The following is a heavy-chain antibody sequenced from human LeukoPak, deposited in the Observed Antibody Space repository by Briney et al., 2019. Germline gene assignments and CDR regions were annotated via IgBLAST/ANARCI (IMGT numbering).Heavy chain of an antibody. J-gene: IGHJ5*02. CDR2: VTDSGDA. CDR3: ARDLNWGKWFDP. V-gene: IGHV4-34*01. CDR1: GGSFSGYY. Sequence: SETLSLTCAVYGGSFSGYYWNWIRQPPGKGLEWIGEVTDSGDANYSPSLKSRVTLSVDTSKSQFSLTLSSVTAADTAVYYCARDLNWGKWFDPWGQGTLVTVSS. D-gene: IGHD7-27*01.